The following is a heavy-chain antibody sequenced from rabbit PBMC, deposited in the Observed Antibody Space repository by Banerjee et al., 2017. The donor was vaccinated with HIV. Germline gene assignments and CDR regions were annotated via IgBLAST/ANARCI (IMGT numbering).Heavy chain of an antibody. CDR3: ARTSAASIFYSHFDS. J-gene: IGHJ4*01. V-gene: IGHV1S40*01. CDR1: GFSFSGIYW. D-gene: IGHD8-1*01. CDR2: IYTGTSGST. Sequence: QSLEESGGDLVKPGASLTLTCTASGFSFSGIYWICWVRQAPGKGLEWIACIYTGTSGSTYYASWAKGRFTISKTSSTTVTLQMTSLTAADTATYFCARTSAASIFYSHFDSWGPGTLVTVS.